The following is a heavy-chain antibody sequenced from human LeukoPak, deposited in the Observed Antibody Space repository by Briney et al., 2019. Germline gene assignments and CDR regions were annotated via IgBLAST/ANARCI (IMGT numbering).Heavy chain of an antibody. CDR2: ISSSSSTI. CDR3: ARDYDILTGKGAGYYYYGMDV. Sequence: QTGGSLRLSCAASGFTFSSYSMNWVRQAPGKGLEWVSYISSSSSTIYYADSVKGRFTISRDNAKNSLYLQMNSLRAEDTAVYYCARDYDILTGKGAGYYYYGMDVWGQGTTVTVSS. D-gene: IGHD3-9*01. J-gene: IGHJ6*02. V-gene: IGHV3-48*01. CDR1: GFTFSSYS.